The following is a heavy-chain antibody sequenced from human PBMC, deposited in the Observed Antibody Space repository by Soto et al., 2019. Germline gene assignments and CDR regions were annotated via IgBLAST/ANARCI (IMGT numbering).Heavy chain of an antibody. V-gene: IGHV1-46*01. J-gene: IGHJ6*02. Sequence: ASVKVSCKASGYTFTSYYMHWVGQAPGQVLEWMGIINPSGGSTSYAQKFQGRVTMTRDTSTITVYMALSSLRSEDTAVYYCASGMERRIAARQNPYYYYYGMEVWGQETTVTVSS. CDR2: INPSGGST. D-gene: IGHD6-6*01. CDR1: GYTFTSYY. CDR3: ASGMERRIAARQNPYYYYYGMEV.